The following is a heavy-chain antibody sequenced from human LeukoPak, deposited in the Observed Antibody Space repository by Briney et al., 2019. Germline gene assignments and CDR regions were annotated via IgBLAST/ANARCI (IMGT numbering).Heavy chain of an antibody. D-gene: IGHD1-26*01. CDR3: ARALVGATGRWEEDY. CDR1: GGTFSSYA. Sequence: SVTVSCKASGGTFSSYAISWVRQAPGQGLEWMGGIIPIFGTANYAQKFQGRVTITADESTSTAYMELSSLRAEDMAVYYCARALVGATGRWEEDYWGQGTLVTVSS. J-gene: IGHJ4*02. V-gene: IGHV1-69*13. CDR2: IIPIFGTA.